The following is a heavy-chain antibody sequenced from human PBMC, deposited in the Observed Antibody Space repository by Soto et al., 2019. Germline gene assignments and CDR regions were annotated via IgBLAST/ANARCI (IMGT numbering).Heavy chain of an antibody. Sequence: QVQLVQSGAEVKKPGSSVKVSCKASGVTFSSYTISWVRQAPGQGLEWMGRIIPILGIANYAQKFQGRVMITADKSTGTAYMELSRLRSDDTAVYYCASVGGRLPDYWGQGTLVTVSS. D-gene: IGHD1-26*01. CDR2: IIPILGIA. J-gene: IGHJ4*02. CDR3: ASVGGRLPDY. CDR1: GVTFSSYT. V-gene: IGHV1-69*02.